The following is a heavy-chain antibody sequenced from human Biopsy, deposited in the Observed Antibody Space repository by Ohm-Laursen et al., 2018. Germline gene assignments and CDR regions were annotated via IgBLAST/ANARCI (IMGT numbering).Heavy chain of an antibody. CDR3: ATDGAGSYNEN. J-gene: IGHJ4*02. D-gene: IGHD3-10*01. Sequence: SLRLSCAASGFTFSTYAMNWVRQAPGQGLEWISYISSTSSATYYADSVKGRFTVSRDNAKNSLYLEMNNLTVEDTAVYYCATDGAGSYNENWGQGTLVSVSS. CDR1: GFTFSTYA. V-gene: IGHV3-48*01. CDR2: ISSTSSAT.